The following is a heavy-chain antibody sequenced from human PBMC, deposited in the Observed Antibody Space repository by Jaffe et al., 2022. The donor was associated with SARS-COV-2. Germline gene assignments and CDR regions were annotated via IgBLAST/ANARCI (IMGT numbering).Heavy chain of an antibody. V-gene: IGHV1-69*01. J-gene: IGHJ3*02. CDR2: IIPIFGTA. CDR1: GGTFSSYA. CDR3: AGGPQYYGDLNWNDAFDI. Sequence: QVQLVQSGAEVKKPGSSVKVSCKASGGTFSSYAISWVRQAPGQGLEWMGGIIPIFGTANYAQKFQGRVTITADESTSTAYMELSSLRSEDTAVYYCAGGPQYYGDLNWNDAFDIWGQGTMVTVSS. D-gene: IGHD4-17*01.